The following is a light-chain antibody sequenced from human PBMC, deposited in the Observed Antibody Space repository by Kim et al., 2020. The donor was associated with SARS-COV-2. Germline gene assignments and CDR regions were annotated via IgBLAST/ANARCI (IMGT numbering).Light chain of an antibody. CDR3: QQYNSFTWT. J-gene: IGKJ1*01. CDR1: QSISGW. Sequence: SVGDSVTITCRASQSISGWLAWYQQKPGKAPKLLIYKASSLESGVPSRFSGSGSGTEFTLTISSLQPDDFATYYCQQYNSFTWTFGQGTKVDIK. CDR2: KAS. V-gene: IGKV1-5*03.